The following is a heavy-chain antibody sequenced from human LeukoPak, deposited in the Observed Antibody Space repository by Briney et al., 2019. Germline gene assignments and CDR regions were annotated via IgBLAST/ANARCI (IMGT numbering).Heavy chain of an antibody. CDR1: GFTFSNYW. Sequence: GGSLRLSCAASGFTFSNYWMSWVRQAPGKGLEWVANMKEDGSEKNYVDSVKGRFTISRDNAQDSLYLQMNSLRAEDTAVYYCAREVATLSSGDYYFDYWGQGTLVTVSS. D-gene: IGHD5-12*01. V-gene: IGHV3-7*01. CDR2: MKEDGSEK. J-gene: IGHJ4*02. CDR3: AREVATLSSGDYYFDY.